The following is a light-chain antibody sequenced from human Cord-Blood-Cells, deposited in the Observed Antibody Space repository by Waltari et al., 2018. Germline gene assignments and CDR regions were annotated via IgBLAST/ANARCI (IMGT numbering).Light chain of an antibody. V-gene: IGKV1-39*01. J-gene: IGKJ5*01. CDR3: QQSYSTLIT. CDR2: AAS. CDR1: QSISSY. Sequence: DIQMTQSPSSLSASVGDRVTITCQASQSISSYLNWYQQKPGKAPKLLIYAASSLQSGVPSRFSGSGSGTDFTLTISSRQPEDFATYYCQQSYSTLITFGQGTRLEIK.